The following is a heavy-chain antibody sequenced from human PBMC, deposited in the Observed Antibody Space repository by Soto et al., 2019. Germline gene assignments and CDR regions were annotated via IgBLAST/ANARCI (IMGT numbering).Heavy chain of an antibody. V-gene: IGHV4-39*01. Sequence: PSETPSLTCTVSGGSIIISGYYWGWVRQPPGKGLVWIGSIYSNGSTWYNAPLKSRVTISVDTSSNKFSLKLTSVTAADTAFYYCARHGHPHFYEYWGRGNVVTVSS. D-gene: IGHD5-12*01. CDR2: IYSNGST. CDR1: GGSIIISGYY. CDR3: ARHGHPHFYEY. J-gene: IGHJ4*02.